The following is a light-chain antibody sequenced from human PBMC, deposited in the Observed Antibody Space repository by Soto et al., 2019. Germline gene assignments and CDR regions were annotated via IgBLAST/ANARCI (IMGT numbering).Light chain of an antibody. CDR2: GTS. V-gene: IGKV3-20*01. CDR1: QSVSSNY. J-gene: IGKJ1*01. Sequence: LTQSPGTLSLNTGEPAIFSSRASQSVSSNYLAWYQQKPGQAPRLLIYGTSSRATGIPDRFSGSGSGTDFTLTISRLEPEDFALYYCQHYGRSPRTFGQGTK. CDR3: QHYGRSPRT.